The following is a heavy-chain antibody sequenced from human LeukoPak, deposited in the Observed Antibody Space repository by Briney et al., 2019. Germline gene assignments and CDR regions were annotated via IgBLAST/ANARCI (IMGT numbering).Heavy chain of an antibody. V-gene: IGHV4-39*01. Sequence: SETLSLTCTVSGGSISSSSYYWGWIRQPPGKELEWIGSIYYSGSTYYNPSLKSRVTISVDTSKNQFSLKLSSVTAADTAVYYCASITIVVVPAAIPGNWFDPWGQGTLITVSS. CDR3: ASITIVVVPAAIPGNWFDP. CDR2: IYYSGST. D-gene: IGHD2-2*02. J-gene: IGHJ5*02. CDR1: GGSISSSSYY.